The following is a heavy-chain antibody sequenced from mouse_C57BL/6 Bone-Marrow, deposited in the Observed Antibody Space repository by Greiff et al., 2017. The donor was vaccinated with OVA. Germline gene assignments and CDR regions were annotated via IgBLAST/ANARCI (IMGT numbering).Heavy chain of an antibody. CDR3: TTYRY. Sequence: VHVKQSGAELVRPGASVKLSCTASGFNIKDDYMHWVKERPEQGLEWIGWIDPENGDTEYALKFQGKATITADTSSKTVYLHLSSLTSEDTAVYYCTTYRYWGQGTTLTVSS. J-gene: IGHJ2*01. CDR2: IDPENGDT. V-gene: IGHV14-4*01. CDR1: GFNIKDDY.